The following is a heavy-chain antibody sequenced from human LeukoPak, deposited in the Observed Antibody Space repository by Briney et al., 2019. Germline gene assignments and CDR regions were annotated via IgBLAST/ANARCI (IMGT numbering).Heavy chain of an antibody. V-gene: IGHV5-51*01. CDR1: GYTFSNFW. J-gene: IGHJ4*02. CDR3: ARQAIEGATRSNFDY. Sequence: GESLQISCQGSGYTFSNFWIAWVRPLPGKGLEWMGIIYPGDSDTRYSPSFQGQVTISADKSLSTAYLQWSGLKASDTAMYYCARQAIEGATRSNFDYWGQGTLVTVSS. D-gene: IGHD1-26*01. CDR2: IYPGDSDT.